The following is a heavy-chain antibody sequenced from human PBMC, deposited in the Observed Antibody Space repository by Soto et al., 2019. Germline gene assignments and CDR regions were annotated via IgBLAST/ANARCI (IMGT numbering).Heavy chain of an antibody. V-gene: IGHV1-46*01. J-gene: IGHJ6*02. CDR1: GYTFTSYY. D-gene: IGHD3-3*01. Sequence: ASVKVSCKASGYTFTSYYMHWVRQAPGQGLEWMGIINPSGGSTSYAQKFQGRVTMTRDTSTSTVYMELSSLRSEDTAVYYCASVPYDFWSGYHPGYYYGMDVWGQGTTVTVSS. CDR3: ASVPYDFWSGYHPGYYYGMDV. CDR2: INPSGGST.